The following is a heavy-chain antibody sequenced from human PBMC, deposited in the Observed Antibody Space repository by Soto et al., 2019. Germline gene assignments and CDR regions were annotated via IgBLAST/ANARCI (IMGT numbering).Heavy chain of an antibody. V-gene: IGHV4-31*03. Sequence: QVHLQESGPGLVKPSQTLSLTCSVSSDSMNSGGYYWSWIRQHPGKGLEWIGYIYSNGDTYYNPSLKSRVTISVDTSKNHFSLNLTSVTGADTAVYYCARRGGSSSGYYYYAFDVWGQGTKVTVSS. D-gene: IGHD6-6*01. J-gene: IGHJ6*02. CDR1: SDSMNSGGYY. CDR3: ARRGGSSSGYYYYAFDV. CDR2: IYSNGDT.